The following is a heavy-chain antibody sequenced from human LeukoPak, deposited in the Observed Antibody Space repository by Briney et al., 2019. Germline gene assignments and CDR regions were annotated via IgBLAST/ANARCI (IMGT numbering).Heavy chain of an antibody. J-gene: IGHJ4*02. V-gene: IGHV3-30*02. CDR3: VKDDFYDARDA. D-gene: IGHD3-22*01. Sequence: GGSLRLSCAATGFTFSTFGMHWVRQPPGKGLEWVAFIRYDASNKYYEDSVKGRFTISRDNSKNEVYLEMSRLRPEDSALYYCVKDDFYDARDAWGRGTLVTVSS. CDR1: GFTFSTFG. CDR2: IRYDASNK.